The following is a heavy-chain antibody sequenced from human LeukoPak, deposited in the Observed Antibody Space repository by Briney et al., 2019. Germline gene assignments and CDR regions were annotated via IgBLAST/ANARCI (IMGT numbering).Heavy chain of an antibody. CDR3: AREVIAAAGTDYYYGMDV. CDR1: GFTFSSYW. V-gene: IGHV3-7*01. J-gene: IGHJ6*02. CDR2: IKTDGSEK. Sequence: GGSLRLSCEASGFTFSSYWMSWVRQAPGKGLEWVANIKTDGSEKYYVDSVKGRFTISRDNAKNSLYLQMNSLRAEDTAVYYCAREVIAAAGTDYYYGMDVWGQGTTVTVSS. D-gene: IGHD6-13*01.